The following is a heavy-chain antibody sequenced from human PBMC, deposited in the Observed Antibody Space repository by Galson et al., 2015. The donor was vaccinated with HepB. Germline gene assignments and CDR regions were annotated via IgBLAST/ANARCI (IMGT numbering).Heavy chain of an antibody. V-gene: IGHV1-18*01. J-gene: IGHJ6*03. D-gene: IGHD3-9*01. CDR1: GYTFTSHG. CDR3: ARDRPPDSYYDILTGYYYSYYMDV. Sequence: SVKVSCKASGYTFTSHGISWVRQAPGQGLEWMGWISAYNGNTNYAQKLQGRVTMTTDTSTSTAYMELRSLRSDDTAVYYCARDRPPDSYYDILTGYYYSYYMDVWGKGTTVTVSS. CDR2: ISAYNGNT.